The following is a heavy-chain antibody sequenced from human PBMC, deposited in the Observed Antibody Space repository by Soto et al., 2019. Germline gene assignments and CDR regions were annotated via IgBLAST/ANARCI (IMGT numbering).Heavy chain of an antibody. Sequence: SQTLSLTCSISGDRVSSNSAALNCIRQSPSRSLEWLGRTYYRSKWYNDYAVSVKSRITINPDTSKNQFSLQLNSVTPEDTAVYYCARSGEQLVPNYGMDVWGQGTTVTVSS. V-gene: IGHV6-1*01. D-gene: IGHD6-13*01. CDR1: GDRVSSNSAA. CDR3: ARSGEQLVPNYGMDV. J-gene: IGHJ6*02. CDR2: TYYRSKWYN.